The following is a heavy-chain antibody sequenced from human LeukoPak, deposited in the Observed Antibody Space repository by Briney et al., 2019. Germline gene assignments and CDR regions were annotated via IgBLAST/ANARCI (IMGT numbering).Heavy chain of an antibody. CDR2: INHSGST. D-gene: IGHD3-3*01. CDR1: GGSFSGYY. CDR3: ARVASYYDFWSGYYGHNWFDP. J-gene: IGHJ5*02. Sequence: PSETLPLTCAVYGGSFSGYYWSWIRQPPGKGLEWIGEINHSGSTNYNPSLKSRVTISVDTSKNQFSLKLSSVTAADTAVYYCARVASYYDFWSGYYGHNWFDPWGQGTLVTVSS. V-gene: IGHV4-34*01.